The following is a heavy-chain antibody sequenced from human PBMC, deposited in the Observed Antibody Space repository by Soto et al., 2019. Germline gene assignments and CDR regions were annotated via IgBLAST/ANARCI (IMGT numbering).Heavy chain of an antibody. V-gene: IGHV3-21*01. CDR2: IRISSNYI. CDR1: GFTFSRYS. J-gene: IGHJ6*02. D-gene: IGHD6-6*01. CDR3: HSEGSRAARLFESYYYGMDV. Sequence: GGSLRLSCAASGFTFSRYSMNWVRQAPGKLLEWVSSIRISSNYIYYADSVKGRFTISRDNAKNSLYLQMNSLRAEDTAVYYCHSEGSRAARLFESYYYGMDVWGQGTTVTVS.